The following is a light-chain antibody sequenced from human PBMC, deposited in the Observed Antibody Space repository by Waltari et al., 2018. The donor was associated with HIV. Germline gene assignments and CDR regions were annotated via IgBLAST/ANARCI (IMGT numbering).Light chain of an antibody. CDR3: AAWDDSLNGYV. CDR2: GDD. CDR1: SSNIGSTS. Sequence: QSVLTQPPSASGTPGPRVTISCSGSSSNIGSTSVNWYQQLPGTAPKLLIYGDDQRPSGVPDRFSGSKSGTSASLAISGPQSEDEAVYFCAAWDDSLNGYVFGAGTKVTVL. V-gene: IGLV1-44*01. J-gene: IGLJ1*01.